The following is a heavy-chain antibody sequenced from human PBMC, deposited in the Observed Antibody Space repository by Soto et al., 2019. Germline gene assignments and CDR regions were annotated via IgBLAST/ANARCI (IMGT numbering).Heavy chain of an antibody. CDR2: IYPSGMP. D-gene: IGHD5-18*01. CDR3: ARDRGGYGLCDS. V-gene: IGHV4-30-2*01. Sequence: SETLSLTCTVSGGSISNAAYSWSWIRQPPGKGLEWIGYIYPSGMPFYNPSLRSRVTISIDRSNDQFSLNLKSVTAADTAVYYCARDRGGYGLCDSLGQGPLVTASS. J-gene: IGHJ4*02. CDR1: GGSISNAAYS.